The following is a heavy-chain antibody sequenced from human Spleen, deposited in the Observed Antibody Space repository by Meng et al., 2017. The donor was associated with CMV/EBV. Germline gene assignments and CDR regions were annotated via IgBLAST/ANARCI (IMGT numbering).Heavy chain of an antibody. D-gene: IGHD2-2*01. CDR2: IRYDGSNK. J-gene: IGHJ4*02. CDR3: AREGYQVATPAPYFDS. Sequence: GESLKISCAASGFTFSSYGMHWVRQAPGKGLEWVAFIRYDGSNKYYADSVKGRFTISRDNSKNTLYLQMNSLRAEDTAVYYCAREGYQVATPAPYFDSWGQGTLVTVSS. CDR1: GFTFSSYG. V-gene: IGHV3-30*02.